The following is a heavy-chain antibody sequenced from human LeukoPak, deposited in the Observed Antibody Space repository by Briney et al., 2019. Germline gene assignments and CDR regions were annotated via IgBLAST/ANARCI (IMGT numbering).Heavy chain of an antibody. V-gene: IGHV4-61*02. Sequence: SETLSLTCTVSGGSIISGSYYWSWIRQPAGKGLEWIGRIYTSGNTNYNPSLKSRVTISVDTSKNQFSLKLSSVTAADTAVYYCARDGNHQWLVPLAFDIWGQGPMVTVSS. CDR3: ARDGNHQWLVPLAFDI. D-gene: IGHD6-19*01. CDR1: GGSIISGSYY. J-gene: IGHJ3*02. CDR2: IYTSGNT.